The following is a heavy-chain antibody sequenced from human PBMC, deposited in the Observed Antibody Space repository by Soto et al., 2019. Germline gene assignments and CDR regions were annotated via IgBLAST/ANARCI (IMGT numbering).Heavy chain of an antibody. CDR3: ARDQESQYYDFWSGYYYYYYMDV. J-gene: IGHJ6*03. CDR1: GYTFTSYG. D-gene: IGHD3-3*01. CDR2: ISAYNGNT. V-gene: IGHV1-18*01. Sequence: GASVKVSCKASGYTFTSYGISWVRQAPGQGLEWMGWISAYNGNTNYAQKLQGRVTMTTDTSTSTAYMELRSLRSDDTAVYYCARDQESQYYDFWSGYYYYYYMDVWGKGTTVTVSS.